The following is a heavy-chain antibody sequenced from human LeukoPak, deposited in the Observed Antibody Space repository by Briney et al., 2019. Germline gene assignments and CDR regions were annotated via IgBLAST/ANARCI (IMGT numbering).Heavy chain of an antibody. J-gene: IGHJ4*02. V-gene: IGHV1-2*02. CDR1: GYTLTGYY. CDR2: INPNSGGT. Sequence: GASVKVSCKASGYTLTGYYIHWVRQAPGQGLEWMGWINPNSGGTNYAQKFQGRVTMTRDTSISTAYMELSRLRSDDTAVYYCARESITIFGVVRILPDYWGQGTLVTVSS. D-gene: IGHD3-3*01. CDR3: ARESITIFGVVRILPDY.